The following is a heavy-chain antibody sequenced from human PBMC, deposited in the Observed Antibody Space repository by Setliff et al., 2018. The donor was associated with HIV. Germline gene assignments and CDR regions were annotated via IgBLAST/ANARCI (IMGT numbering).Heavy chain of an antibody. Sequence: PSETLSLTCTVSGGSISSGSFYWSWIRQPAGKGLECIGRIFAGGSTNYNPSLKGRVTVSVDTAKIQFSLRLSSVTAADTAVYYCARHPPHDSTWPYYYYGMDVWGQGTTVTVSS. J-gene: IGHJ6*02. CDR3: ARHPPHDSTWPYYYYGMDV. D-gene: IGHD6-13*01. V-gene: IGHV4-61*02. CDR1: GGSISSGSFY. CDR2: IFAGGST.